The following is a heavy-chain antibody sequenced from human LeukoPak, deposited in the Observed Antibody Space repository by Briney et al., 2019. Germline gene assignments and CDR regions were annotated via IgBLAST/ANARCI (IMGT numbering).Heavy chain of an antibody. D-gene: IGHD2-2*01. CDR1: GFTFDTYG. CDR3: ARREPQGCSGTSCFAGPVGH. Sequence: PGGSLRLSCAASGFTFDTYGMNWVRQAPGKGLEWLSHIGSGGSTIYYADSVTGRFTISRDNAKNSLYLQMNSLRAEDTAVYYCARREPQGCSGTSCFAGPVGHWGQGTLVTVSS. V-gene: IGHV3-48*04. J-gene: IGHJ4*02. CDR2: IGSGGSTI.